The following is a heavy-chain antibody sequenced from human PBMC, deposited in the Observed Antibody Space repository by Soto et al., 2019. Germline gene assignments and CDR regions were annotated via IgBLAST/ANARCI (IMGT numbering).Heavy chain of an antibody. CDR1: GYSFINFD. CDR2: MNPGSGKT. Sequence: ASVKVSCKASGYSFINFDTSWVRQAAGQGPERLGWMNPGSGKTGYTSKFQGRVAMTRHASTATSHLDLTSLTSDDTAVYYCARMASAGTLNWFDPWGPGTLVTVSS. V-gene: IGHV1-8*02. D-gene: IGHD6-13*01. J-gene: IGHJ5*02. CDR3: ARMASAGTLNWFDP.